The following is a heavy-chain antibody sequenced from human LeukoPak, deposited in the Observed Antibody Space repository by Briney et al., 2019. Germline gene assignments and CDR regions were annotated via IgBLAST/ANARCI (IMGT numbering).Heavy chain of an antibody. J-gene: IGHJ4*02. CDR3: AREGDYYDSSGYYPQLLDY. Sequence: GGSLRLSCAASGFTFSSCSMNWVRQAPGKGLEWVSSISSSSSYIYYAGSVKGRFTISRDTAKNSLYLQMNSLRAEDTAVYYCAREGDYYDSSGYYPQLLDYWGQGTLVTVSS. CDR2: ISSSSSYI. CDR1: GFTFSSCS. V-gene: IGHV3-21*01. D-gene: IGHD3-22*01.